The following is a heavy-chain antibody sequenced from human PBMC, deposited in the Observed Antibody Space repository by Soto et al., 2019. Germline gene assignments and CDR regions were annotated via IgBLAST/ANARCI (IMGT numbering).Heavy chain of an antibody. V-gene: IGHV1-24*01. J-gene: IGHJ5*02. CDR2: FDPEDGET. CDR3: ATVPTMAPPYGFLWFDP. CDR1: GYTLTELS. D-gene: IGHD5-12*01. Sequence: ASVKVSCKVSGYTLTELSMHWVRQAPGKGLEWMGGFDPEDGETIYAQKFQGRVTMTEDTSTDTAYMELSSLRSEDTAVYYCATVPTMAPPYGFLWFDPWGQGTLVTVSS.